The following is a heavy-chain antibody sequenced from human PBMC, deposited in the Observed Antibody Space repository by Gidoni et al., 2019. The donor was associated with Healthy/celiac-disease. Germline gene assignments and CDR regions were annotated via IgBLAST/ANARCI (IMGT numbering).Heavy chain of an antibody. CDR2: ISSSSSTI. CDR1: GFTFSIYS. CDR3: ASGYSSSLDY. V-gene: IGHV3-48*01. J-gene: IGHJ4*02. D-gene: IGHD6-13*01. Sequence: EVQLVESGGGLVQPGGSLRRSCAASGFTFSIYSMNWVRQAPGKGLEWVSYISSSSSTIYYADSVKGRFTISRDNAKNSLYLQMNSLRAEDTAVYYCASGYSSSLDYWGQGTLVTVSS.